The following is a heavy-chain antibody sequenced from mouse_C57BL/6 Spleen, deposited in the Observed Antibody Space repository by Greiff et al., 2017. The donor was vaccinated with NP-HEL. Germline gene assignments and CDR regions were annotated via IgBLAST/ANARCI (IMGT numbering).Heavy chain of an antibody. CDR1: GYAFSSSW. V-gene: IGHV1-82*01. CDR2: IYPGDGDT. J-gene: IGHJ2*01. Sequence: VQLQESGPELVKPGASVKISCKASGYAFSSSWMNWVKQRPGKGLEWIGRIYPGDGDTNYNGKFKGKATLTADKSSSTAYMQLSSLTSEDSAVYFCANDYVGYWGQGTTLTVSS. D-gene: IGHD2-4*01. CDR3: ANDYVGY.